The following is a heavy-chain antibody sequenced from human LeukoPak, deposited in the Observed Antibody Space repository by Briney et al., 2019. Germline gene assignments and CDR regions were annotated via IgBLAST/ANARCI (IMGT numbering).Heavy chain of an antibody. CDR1: GGSISSYY. Sequence: KPSETLSLTCTVSGGSISSYYWSWIRQRAGKGLECIGRIYTSGSTNYNPSLKSRVTMSVDTSKNQFSLKQNSVTAADTAVYYCARSLSSGWFPFDYWGQGTLVTVSS. J-gene: IGHJ4*02. V-gene: IGHV4-4*07. CDR2: IYTSGST. D-gene: IGHD6-19*01. CDR3: ARSLSSGWFPFDY.